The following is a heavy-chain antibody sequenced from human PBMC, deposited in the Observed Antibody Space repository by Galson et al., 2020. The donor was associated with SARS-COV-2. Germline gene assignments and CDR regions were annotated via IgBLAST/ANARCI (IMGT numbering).Heavy chain of an antibody. V-gene: IGHV1-18*01. J-gene: IGHJ4*02. CDR2: ISAYNGNT. CDR3: ARDDPMDIVVVPAALPNDY. Sequence: ASVKVSCKASGYTFTRYGISWVRQAPGQGLEWMGWISAYNGNTNYAQKLQGRVTMTTDTSTSTAYMELRSLRSDDTDVYYCARDDPMDIVVVPAALPNDYWGQGTLVTVSS. CDR1: GYTFTRYG. D-gene: IGHD2-2*03.